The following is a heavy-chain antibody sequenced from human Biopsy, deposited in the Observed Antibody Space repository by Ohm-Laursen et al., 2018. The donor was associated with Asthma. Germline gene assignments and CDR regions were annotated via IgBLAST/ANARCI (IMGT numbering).Heavy chain of an antibody. CDR3: ARAVDYSHYYGIDV. V-gene: IGHV1-18*01. CDR2: IGVYNGNT. CDR1: GYTFNSAG. Sequence: GSSVKVSCKTSGYTFNSAGITWVRQAPGQGLEWMGWIGVYNGNTKVAQKLQDRVTMTTDTSTSTAYMELRSLRSDDTAVYFCARAVDYSHYYGIDVWGQGTTVTVS. J-gene: IGHJ6*02. D-gene: IGHD3-10*01.